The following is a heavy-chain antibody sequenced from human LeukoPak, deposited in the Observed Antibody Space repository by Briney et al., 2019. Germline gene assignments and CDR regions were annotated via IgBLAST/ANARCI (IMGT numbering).Heavy chain of an antibody. D-gene: IGHD3-3*01. J-gene: IGHJ5*02. CDR3: ARDLEYYDFWSGYSPVAFDP. V-gene: IGHV4-38-2*02. CDR1: GYSISSGYY. CDR2: IYHSGST. Sequence: SETLSLTCTVSGYSISSGYYWGWIRQPPGKGLEWIGSIYHSGSTYYNPSLKSRVTISVDTSKNQFSLKLSSVTAADTAVYYCARDLEYYDFWSGYSPVAFDPWGQGTLVTVSS.